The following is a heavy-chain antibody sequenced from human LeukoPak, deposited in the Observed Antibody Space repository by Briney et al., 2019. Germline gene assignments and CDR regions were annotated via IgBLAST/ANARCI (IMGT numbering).Heavy chain of an antibody. D-gene: IGHD4-17*01. V-gene: IGHV1-18*04. J-gene: IGHJ3*02. CDR1: GYTFTSYG. CDR2: ISAYNGNT. Sequence: ASVKVSCKASGYTFTSYGISWVRQAPGQGLEWMGWISAYNGNTNYAQKLQGRVTMTTDTSTSTAYMELRSLRSDDTAVYYCARDPRRGDYGDYTAFDIWGQGTMVTVSS. CDR3: ARDPRRGDYGDYTAFDI.